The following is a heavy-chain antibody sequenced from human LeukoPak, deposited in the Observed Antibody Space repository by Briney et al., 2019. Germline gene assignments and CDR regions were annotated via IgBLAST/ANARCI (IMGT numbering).Heavy chain of an antibody. CDR1: GGTFSSYA. D-gene: IGHD3-10*01. V-gene: IGHV1-69*13. CDR2: IIPIFGTA. J-gene: IGHJ4*02. Sequence: SVKVSCKASGGTFSSYAISWVRQAPGQGLESMGGIIPIFGTANYAQKFQGRVTITADESTSTAYMELSSLRSEDTAVYYCARKPFIKKPHPLDYWGQGTLVTVSS. CDR3: ARKPFIKKPHPLDY.